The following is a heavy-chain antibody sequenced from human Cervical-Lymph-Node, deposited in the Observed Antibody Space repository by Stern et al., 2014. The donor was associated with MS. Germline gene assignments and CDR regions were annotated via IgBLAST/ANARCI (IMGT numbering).Heavy chain of an antibody. CDR1: GFSLTTSGMC. D-gene: IGHD4-17*01. V-gene: IGHV2-70*01. CDR2: LDLADSS. Sequence: QVTLKESGPALVQPKQTLTLSCKFSGFSLTTSGMCVSWIRPPPGQALEWLAFLDLADSSSYHPSLQTRLTLSTNTVNHQALLTMTNMDPVDTATYYCARMGALTTGDAFDIWGQGTMVTVSS. CDR3: ARMGALTTGDAFDI. J-gene: IGHJ3*02.